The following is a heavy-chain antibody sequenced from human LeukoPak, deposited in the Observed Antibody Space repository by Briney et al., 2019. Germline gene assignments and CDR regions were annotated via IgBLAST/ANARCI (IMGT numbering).Heavy chain of an antibody. CDR2: IYYSGST. Sequence: SETLSLTCTVSGGSISNYYWSWIRQPPGKGLEWIGYIYYSGSTNYNPSLKSRVTISLDTSKNQFSLKLSSVTAADTAVYYRAGYYYGSGNYWGQGTLVTVSS. J-gene: IGHJ4*02. CDR3: AGYYYGSGNY. CDR1: GGSISNYY. D-gene: IGHD3-10*01. V-gene: IGHV4-59*08.